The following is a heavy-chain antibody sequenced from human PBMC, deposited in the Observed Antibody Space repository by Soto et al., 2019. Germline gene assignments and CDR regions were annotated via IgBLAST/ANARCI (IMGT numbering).Heavy chain of an antibody. CDR2: IYPGDSDT. CDR1: GYSFTSYW. V-gene: IGHV5-51*01. Sequence: GESLKISCKGSGYSFTSYWIGWVRQMPGKGLEWMVIIYPGDSDTRYSPSFQGQVTISADKSISTAYLQWSSLKASDTAMYYCARQNGYYYDSSGRDAFDIWGQGTMVTVSS. D-gene: IGHD3-22*01. CDR3: ARQNGYYYDSSGRDAFDI. J-gene: IGHJ3*02.